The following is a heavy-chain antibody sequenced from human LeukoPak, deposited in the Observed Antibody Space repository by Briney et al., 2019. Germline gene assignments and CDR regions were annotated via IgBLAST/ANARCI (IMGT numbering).Heavy chain of an antibody. Sequence: ASVKVSCKVSGYTLTELSMHWVRQAPGKGLEGRGGFDPEDGETICAQKFQGRVTMTEDTSTDTAYMELSSLRSEDTAVYYCARDMSPPYYDYVWGSYRSRLPFDYWGQGTLVTVSS. J-gene: IGHJ4*02. CDR3: ARDMSPPYYDYVWGSYRSRLPFDY. V-gene: IGHV1-24*01. CDR1: GYTLTELS. D-gene: IGHD3-16*02. CDR2: FDPEDGET.